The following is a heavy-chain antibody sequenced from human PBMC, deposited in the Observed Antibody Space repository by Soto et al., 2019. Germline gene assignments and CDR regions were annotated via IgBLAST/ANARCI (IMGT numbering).Heavy chain of an antibody. CDR1: GGTFSSYA. V-gene: IGHV1-69*06. CDR2: IIPIFGTA. J-gene: IGHJ6*02. CDR3: AIDLLVLVTAAIASSNYYYYYGMDV. Sequence: ASVKVSFKASGGTFSSYAISWVRQAPGQGLELMGGIIPIFGTANYAQKFQGRVTITADKSTSTAYMELSSLRSEDTAVYYCAIDLLVLVTAAIASSNYYYYYGMDVWGQLTTVAVAS. D-gene: IGHD2-2*01.